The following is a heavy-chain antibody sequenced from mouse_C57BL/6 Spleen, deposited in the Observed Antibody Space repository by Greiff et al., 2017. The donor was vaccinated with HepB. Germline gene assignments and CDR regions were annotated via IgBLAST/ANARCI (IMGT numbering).Heavy chain of an antibody. D-gene: IGHD2-4*01. CDR3: ARTPYDYDGRGYAMDY. CDR2: IWSGGST. CDR1: GFSFTSYG. J-gene: IGHJ4*01. V-gene: IGHV2-2*01. Sequence: VQLQQSGPGLVQPSQSLSITCTASGFSFTSYGVHWVRQSPGKGLEWLGVIWSGGSTDYNAAFITRQSTSKDNSKSQVFFKMDSLQADDTAIYYCARTPYDYDGRGYAMDYWGQGTSVTVSS.